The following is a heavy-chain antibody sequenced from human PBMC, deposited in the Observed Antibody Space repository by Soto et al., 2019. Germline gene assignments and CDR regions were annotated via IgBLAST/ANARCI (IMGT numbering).Heavy chain of an antibody. D-gene: IGHD4-4*01. CDR2: ISDGGSGT. CDR3: AKDRRTVSGIDY. J-gene: IGHJ4*02. V-gene: IGHV3-23*01. Sequence: GGSLRLSCAASGFTFSKYGMSWVRQAPGKGLEWVSGISDGGSGTYYADSVKGRFTISRDNSRNTLYLQMNSLSVDDPAIYYCAKDRRTVSGIDYWGQGSPVTVSS. CDR1: GFTFSKYG.